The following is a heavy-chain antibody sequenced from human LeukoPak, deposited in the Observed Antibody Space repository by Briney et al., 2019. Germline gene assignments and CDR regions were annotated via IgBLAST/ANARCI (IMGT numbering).Heavy chain of an antibody. Sequence: ASETLSLTCAVYGGSFSGYYWSWIRQPPGKGLEWIGEINHSGSTNYNPSLKSRVTISVDTSKNQFSLKLSSVTAADTAVYYCARHDILTGYSPVDYWGQGTLVTVSS. CDR1: GGSFSGYY. D-gene: IGHD3-9*01. CDR2: INHSGST. J-gene: IGHJ4*02. V-gene: IGHV4-34*01. CDR3: ARHDILTGYSPVDY.